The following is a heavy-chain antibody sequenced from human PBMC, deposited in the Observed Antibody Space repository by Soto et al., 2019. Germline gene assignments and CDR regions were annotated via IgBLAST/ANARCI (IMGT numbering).Heavy chain of an antibody. D-gene: IGHD3-22*01. CDR2: IRSXANSYAT. J-gene: IGHJ6*02. Sequence: EVQLVESGGGLVQPGGSLKLSCAASGFTFSGSAMHWVRQASGKGLEWVGRIRSXANSYATAYAASVKGRFTISRDDSKNTAYLQMNSLKTEDTAVYYCTRVHYYDSSGYNAYYYYYYGMDVWGQGTTVTVSS. CDR3: TRVHYYDSSGYNAYYYYYYGMDV. CDR1: GFTFSGSA. V-gene: IGHV3-73*02.